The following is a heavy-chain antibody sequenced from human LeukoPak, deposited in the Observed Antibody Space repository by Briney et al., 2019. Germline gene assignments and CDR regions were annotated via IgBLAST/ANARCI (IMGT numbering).Heavy chain of an antibody. Sequence: GSLRLSCAASEFTFSSYEMNWVRQAPGKGLEWVSYISSSGSTIYYADSVKGRFTISRDNAKNSLYLQMNSLRAEDTALYYCATYYYDSSGPDYWGQGTLVTVSS. D-gene: IGHD3-22*01. CDR3: ATYYYDSSGPDY. V-gene: IGHV3-48*03. CDR1: EFTFSSYE. J-gene: IGHJ4*02. CDR2: ISSSGSTI.